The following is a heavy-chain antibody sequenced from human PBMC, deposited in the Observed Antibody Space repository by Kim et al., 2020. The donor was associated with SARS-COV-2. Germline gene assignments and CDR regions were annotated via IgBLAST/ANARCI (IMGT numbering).Heavy chain of an antibody. V-gene: IGHV3-7*01. J-gene: IGHJ4*02. Sequence: SEKYYVDSVKGRFTISRDNAKNSLSLQMNSLRAEDTAVYYCARGQVSFDYWGQGTPVTVSS. CDR3: ARGQVSFDY. D-gene: IGHD6-6*01. CDR2: SEK.